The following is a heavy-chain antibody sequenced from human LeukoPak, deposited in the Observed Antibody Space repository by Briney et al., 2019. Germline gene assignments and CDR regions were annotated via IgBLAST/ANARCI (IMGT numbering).Heavy chain of an antibody. CDR2: ISADGGSA. Sequence: GGSLRLSCVASGLNFGESAMHWVRQAPGKGLEWVSLISADGGSAFSADSVKGRFSISRDNSKNSLYLQMDGLRSEDTAMYYCAKESGKFDYWGQGTLVVVSS. J-gene: IGHJ4*02. V-gene: IGHV3-43*02. CDR3: AKESGKFDY. CDR1: GLNFGESA.